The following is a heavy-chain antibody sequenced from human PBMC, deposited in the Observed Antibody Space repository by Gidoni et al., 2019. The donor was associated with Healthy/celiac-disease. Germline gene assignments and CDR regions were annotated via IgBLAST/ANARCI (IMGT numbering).Heavy chain of an antibody. CDR1: GGSFSGYY. CDR2: INHSGST. J-gene: IGHJ4*02. D-gene: IGHD4-17*01. CDR3: ARAASGDYPFDY. V-gene: IGHV4-34*01. Sequence: VQLQQWGAGLLKPSETLSLTCAVYGGSFSGYYWSWIRQPPGKGLEWIGEINHSGSTNYNPSLKSRVTISVDTSKNQFSLKLSSVTAADTAVYYCARAASGDYPFDYWGQGTLVTVSS.